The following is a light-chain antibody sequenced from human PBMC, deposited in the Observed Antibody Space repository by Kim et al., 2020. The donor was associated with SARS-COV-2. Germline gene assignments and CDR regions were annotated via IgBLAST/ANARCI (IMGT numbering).Light chain of an antibody. Sequence: DIQMTQSPSSLSASVGDRVTITCRANQGISNYLAWYQQKPGKVPKVLIYAASTLQSGVPSRFSGSGSGTDFTLTISSLQPEDVATYYCQKYNSAPRTFGQGTKVDIK. CDR3: QKYNSAPRT. J-gene: IGKJ1*01. V-gene: IGKV1-27*01. CDR1: QGISNY. CDR2: AAS.